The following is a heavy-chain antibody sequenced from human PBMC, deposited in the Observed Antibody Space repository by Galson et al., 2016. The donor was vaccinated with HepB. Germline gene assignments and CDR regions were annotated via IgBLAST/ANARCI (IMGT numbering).Heavy chain of an antibody. J-gene: IGHJ4*02. V-gene: IGHV3-23*01. CDR2: IGSRGDDT. D-gene: IGHD2-2*01. CDR3: AKRVSSSEYCDY. CDR1: GFTLSSHP. Sequence: SLRLSCEGSGFTLSSHPMNWVRQAPGQGLEWVTSIGSRGDDTYYADSVKGRFTVSRDNPTNTLYLRMNSLRAADTAVYYCAKRVSSSEYCDYWGQGTLVTVSS.